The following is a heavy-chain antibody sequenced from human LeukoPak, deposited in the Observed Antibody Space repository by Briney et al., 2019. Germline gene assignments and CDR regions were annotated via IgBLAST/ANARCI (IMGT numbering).Heavy chain of an antibody. CDR2: INPSGGST. Sequence: ASVKVSCKASGYTFTGYYMHWVRQAPGQGLEWMGIINPSGGSTSYAQKFQGRVTMTRDTSTSTVYMELSSLRSEDTAVYYCARDCRMEYYFDYWGQGTLVTVSS. D-gene: IGHD3-3*01. V-gene: IGHV1-46*01. CDR3: ARDCRMEYYFDY. J-gene: IGHJ4*02. CDR1: GYTFTGYY.